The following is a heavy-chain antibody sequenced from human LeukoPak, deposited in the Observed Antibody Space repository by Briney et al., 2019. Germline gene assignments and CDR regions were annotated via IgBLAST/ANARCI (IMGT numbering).Heavy chain of an antibody. CDR2: IGTAGGT. V-gene: IGHV3-13*01. J-gene: IGHJ3*02. CDR1: GFTFRSYD. Sequence: PGGSLRLSCAASGFTFRSYDMHWVRQATGKGLEWVSAIGTAGGTYYPGSVKGRFTISRENAKNSLYLQMNSLRAGDTAVYYCARGFGAFDIWGQGTMVTVSS. D-gene: IGHD3-10*01. CDR3: ARGFGAFDI.